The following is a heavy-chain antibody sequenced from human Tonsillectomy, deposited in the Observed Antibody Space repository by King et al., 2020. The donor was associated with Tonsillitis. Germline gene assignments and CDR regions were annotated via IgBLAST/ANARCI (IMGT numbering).Heavy chain of an antibody. D-gene: IGHD3-9*01. V-gene: IGHV3-30*18. J-gene: IGHJ4*02. CDR3: AKDRLGVDFDFDY. CDR1: GFTFGTYG. CDR2: ISYDGRYI. Sequence: VQLVESGGGVVQPGRSQRLSCAASGFTFGTYGMHWVRQAPGKGLEWVAVISYDGRYIYYADSVRGRFTISRDNHKNTLYLQMNSLRAVDTAVYYCAKDRLGVDFDFDYWGQGTLVTVSS.